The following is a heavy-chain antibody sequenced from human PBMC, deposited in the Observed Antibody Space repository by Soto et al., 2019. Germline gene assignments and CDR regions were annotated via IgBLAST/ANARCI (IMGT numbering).Heavy chain of an antibody. D-gene: IGHD6-19*01. CDR1: GGSFSGYY. V-gene: IGHV4-34*01. Sequence: SETLSLTCAVYGGSFSGYYWSWIRQPPGKGLEWIREINHSGSTNYNPSLKSRVTISVDTTKNQFSLKLSSVSAADTAVYFCARVMWLVRYYYYYMDVWGKGTTVTVSS. CDR2: INHSGST. J-gene: IGHJ6*03. CDR3: ARVMWLVRYYYYYMDV.